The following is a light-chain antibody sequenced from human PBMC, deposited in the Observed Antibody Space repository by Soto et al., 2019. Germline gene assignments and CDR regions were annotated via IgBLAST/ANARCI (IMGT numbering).Light chain of an antibody. CDR1: QSINTW. CDR3: QQYDTYSRT. Sequence: DIQMTQSASTLSASVGDRVTVTCRASQSINTWLAWYQQKPGKAPKLLIYDASSLQSGVPSRFTGRGSGTEFTLTISSLQPDDFATYYCQQYDTYSRTFGQGTKVDI. V-gene: IGKV1-5*01. J-gene: IGKJ1*01. CDR2: DAS.